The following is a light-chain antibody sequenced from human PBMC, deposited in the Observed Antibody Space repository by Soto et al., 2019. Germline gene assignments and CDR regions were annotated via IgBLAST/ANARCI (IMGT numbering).Light chain of an antibody. J-gene: IGLJ3*02. V-gene: IGLV2-11*01. CDR3: SSYTSSSTWV. Sequence: QSALTQPRSVSGSPGQSVTISCTGTSSDVGRYDYVSWYQQHPGKAPKLIVYDVTERPSGVPDRFSGSKSGNTASLTISGLQAEDEADYYCSSYTSSSTWVFGGGTKLTVL. CDR2: DVT. CDR1: SSDVGRYDY.